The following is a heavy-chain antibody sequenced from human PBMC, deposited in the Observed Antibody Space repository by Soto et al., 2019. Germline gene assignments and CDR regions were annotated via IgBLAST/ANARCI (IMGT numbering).Heavy chain of an antibody. CDR1: GFTLSDHH. CDR3: ARSGDNYNVLDY. CDR2: SSNSGTFT. J-gene: IGHJ4*02. D-gene: IGHD3-10*02. V-gene: IGHV3-11*03. Sequence: GGSLRLSCAASGFTLSDHHMSWIRQAPGKGLEWVSFSSNSGTFTKYADSVKGRFTISRDNAKDSLYLQINNLRGEDTAIYFCARSGDNYNVLDYWGPGTPVTVSS.